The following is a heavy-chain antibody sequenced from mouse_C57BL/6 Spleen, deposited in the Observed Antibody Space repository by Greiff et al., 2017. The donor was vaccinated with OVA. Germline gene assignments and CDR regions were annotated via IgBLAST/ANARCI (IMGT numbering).Heavy chain of an antibody. CDR1: GFTFSSYA. V-gene: IGHV5-9-1*02. CDR2: ISSGGDYI. Sequence: EVQVVESGGDLVKPGGSLKLSCAASGFTFSSYAMSWVRQTPEKRLEWVAYISSGGDYIYYADTVKGRFTISRDNARNTLYLQMSSLKSEDTAMYYCTRGGSSGYPAWFAYWGQGTLVTVSA. CDR3: TRGGSSGYPAWFAY. J-gene: IGHJ3*01. D-gene: IGHD3-2*02.